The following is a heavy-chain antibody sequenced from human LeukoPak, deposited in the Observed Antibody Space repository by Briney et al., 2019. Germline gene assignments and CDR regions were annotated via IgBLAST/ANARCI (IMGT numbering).Heavy chain of an antibody. CDR3: ALLGRELTLDY. D-gene: IGHD1-26*01. CDR1: GFTFSSYA. V-gene: IGHV3-23*01. J-gene: IGHJ4*02. CDR2: ISGSGGST. Sequence: GGSLRLSCAASGFTFSSYAMSWVRQAPGKGLEWVSAISGSGGSTYYADSVKGRFTISRDYSKNTLYLQMNSLRPEDTAVYYCALLGRELTLDYWGQGTLVTVSS.